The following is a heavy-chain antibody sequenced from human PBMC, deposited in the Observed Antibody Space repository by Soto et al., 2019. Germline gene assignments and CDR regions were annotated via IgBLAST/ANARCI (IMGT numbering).Heavy chain of an antibody. J-gene: IGHJ5*02. CDR1: GGSISSGGYY. V-gene: IGHV4-31*03. D-gene: IGHD3-10*01. Sequence: QVQLQESGPGLVKPSQTLSLTCTVSGGSISSGGYYWSWIRQHPGKGLEWIGYIYYSGSTYYNPYLKSRVTISVDTSKNQFSLKLSSVTAADTAVYYCARLDGSGFPFFPNWFDPWGQGTLVTVSS. CDR3: ARLDGSGFPFFPNWFDP. CDR2: IYYSGST.